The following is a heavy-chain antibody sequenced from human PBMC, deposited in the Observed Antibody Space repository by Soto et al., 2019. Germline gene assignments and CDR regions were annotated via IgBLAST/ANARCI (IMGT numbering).Heavy chain of an antibody. CDR1: GDTYTSYY. D-gene: IGHD2-2*01. J-gene: IGHJ5*02. V-gene: IGHV1-46*01. CDR2: INPSGGST. Sequence: ASVKVSCKASGDTYTSYYIHWVRQAPGQGLGWMGIINPSGGSTSYAQKFQGRVTMTRDTSTSTVYMELSSLRSEDTAVYYCARGPATALWFDPWGQGTLVTVSS. CDR3: ARGPATALWFDP.